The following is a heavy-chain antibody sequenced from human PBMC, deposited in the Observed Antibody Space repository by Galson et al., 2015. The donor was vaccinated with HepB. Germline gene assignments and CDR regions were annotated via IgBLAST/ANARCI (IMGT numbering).Heavy chain of an antibody. Sequence: SVKFSCKASGYTFTSYHMHWVRQAPGQGLEWMGIINPSGGSTSYAQKFQGRGTMTRDTSTSTVYMEQSSLRSEDTAVYYWARGIAGAGDAFDIWGQGTMVTVSS. D-gene: IGHD6-19*01. CDR2: INPSGGST. CDR3: ARGIAGAGDAFDI. CDR1: GYTFTSYH. J-gene: IGHJ3*02. V-gene: IGHV1-46*01.